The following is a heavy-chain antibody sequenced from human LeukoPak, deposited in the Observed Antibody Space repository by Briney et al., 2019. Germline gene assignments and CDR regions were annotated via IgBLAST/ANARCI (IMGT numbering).Heavy chain of an antibody. J-gene: IGHJ4*01. V-gene: IGHV3-74*01. CDR1: EFDFFSYG. Sequence: GGSLRLSCVASEFDFFSYGMQWVRQAPGKGLVWVSRIFSDGTTTSYADSVKGRFTIPRDNAKNTLYLQMNSLRAEDTAVYYCARELPREVTLDYWGQGTLVTVSP. CDR2: IFSDGTTT. D-gene: IGHD2-21*02. CDR3: ARELPREVTLDY.